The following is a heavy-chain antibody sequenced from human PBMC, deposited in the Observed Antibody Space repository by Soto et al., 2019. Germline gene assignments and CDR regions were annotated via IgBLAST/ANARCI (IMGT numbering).Heavy chain of an antibody. CDR1: GFTFSSYS. CDR3: AREGVVAYDY. CDR2: ISSSSSYI. J-gene: IGHJ4*02. Sequence: GVSLILSCAASGFTFSSYSMNWVRQAPGKGLEWVSSISSSSSYIYYADSVKGRFTISRDNAKNSLYLQMNSLRAEDTAVYYCAREGVVAYDYWGKGTLVIVSS. V-gene: IGHV3-21*01. D-gene: IGHD2-15*01.